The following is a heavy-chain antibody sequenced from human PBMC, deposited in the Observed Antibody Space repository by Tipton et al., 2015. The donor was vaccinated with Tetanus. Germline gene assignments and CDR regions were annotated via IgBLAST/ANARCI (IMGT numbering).Heavy chain of an antibody. Sequence: TLSLTRTVSGGSITDDIYYWNWIRQHPGKGQEWIGYIYHSGTTHYNSSLKSRVAMSVDTSKNQFSLKLNSMTPADAAVYYCARAVPLQWSSRYFDLWGRGTLVTVSS. D-gene: IGHD2-15*01. CDR2: IYHSGTT. CDR3: ARAVPLQWSSRYFDL. J-gene: IGHJ2*01. CDR1: GGSITDDIYY. V-gene: IGHV4-31*03.